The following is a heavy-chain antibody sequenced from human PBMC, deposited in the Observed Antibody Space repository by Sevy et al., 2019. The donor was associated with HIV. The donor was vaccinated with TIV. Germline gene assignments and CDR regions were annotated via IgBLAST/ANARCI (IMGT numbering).Heavy chain of an antibody. Sequence: ASVKVSCKASGYTFTRYGISWVRQAPGQGLEWMGWISAYNDYTNYVQKLQGRVTMTRDTSTSIAYLELRSLRSDDTAVYYCARDRNNYDSSGYPKGMDVWGQGTTVTVSS. CDR3: ARDRNNYDSSGYPKGMDV. CDR1: GYTFTRYG. J-gene: IGHJ6*02. V-gene: IGHV1-18*01. CDR2: ISAYNDYT. D-gene: IGHD3-22*01.